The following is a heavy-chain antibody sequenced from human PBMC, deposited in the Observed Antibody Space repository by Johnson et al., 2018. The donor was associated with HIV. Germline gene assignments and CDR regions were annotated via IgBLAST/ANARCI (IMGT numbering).Heavy chain of an antibody. CDR2: ISYDGSNK. Sequence: QVQLVESGGGLIQPGGSLRLSCAASGFTFSNAWMSWVRQAPGKGLEWVAVISYDGSNKYYADSVKGRFTISRDNSKNTLYLQMNSLRAEDTAVYYCAKDLSPWFDAFDIWGQGTMVTVSS. CDR3: AKDLSPWFDAFDI. J-gene: IGHJ3*02. V-gene: IGHV3-30*18. D-gene: IGHD3-9*01. CDR1: GFTFSNAW.